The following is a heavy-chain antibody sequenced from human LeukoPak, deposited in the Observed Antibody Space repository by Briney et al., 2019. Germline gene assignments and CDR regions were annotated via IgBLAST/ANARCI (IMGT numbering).Heavy chain of an antibody. V-gene: IGHV3-21*01. CDR1: GFTFSSYS. J-gene: IGHJ4*02. Sequence: GGSLRLSCAASGFTFSSYSMNWVRQAPGKGLEWVSSISSSSSYIYYADSMKGRFTISRDNAKNSLYLQMNSLRAEDTAVYYCAPPAVAGTIHWGQGTLVTVSS. D-gene: IGHD6-19*01. CDR3: APPAVAGTIH. CDR2: ISSSSSYI.